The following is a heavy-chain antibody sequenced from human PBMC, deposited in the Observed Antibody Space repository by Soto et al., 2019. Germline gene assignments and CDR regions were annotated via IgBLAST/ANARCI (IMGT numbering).Heavy chain of an antibody. CDR2: IYDTGISGYAPST. CDR1: GGSITSSY. V-gene: IGHV4-59*01. Sequence: SETLSLTCTVSGGSITSSYWSWIRRPPGKGLEWIAYIYDTGISGYAPSTSYNPSLKSRVTMSVDTSKSQFSLKLTSVTDADTAVYYCARGEDAFFYYGLDVWGQGITVTVSS. CDR3: ARGEDAFFYYGLDV. J-gene: IGHJ6*02.